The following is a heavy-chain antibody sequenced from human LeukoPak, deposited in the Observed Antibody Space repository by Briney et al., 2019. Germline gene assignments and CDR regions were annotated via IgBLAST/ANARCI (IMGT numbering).Heavy chain of an antibody. Sequence: GGSLRLSCAASGFTFGSYGMHWVRQAPGKGLEWVAVISYDGSNKYYADSVKGRFTISRDNSKNTLYLQMNSLRAEDTAVYYCARVIGSYGDSAYWGQGTLVTVSS. V-gene: IGHV3-30*03. J-gene: IGHJ4*02. D-gene: IGHD3-16*01. CDR3: ARVIGSYGDSAY. CDR1: GFTFGSYG. CDR2: ISYDGSNK.